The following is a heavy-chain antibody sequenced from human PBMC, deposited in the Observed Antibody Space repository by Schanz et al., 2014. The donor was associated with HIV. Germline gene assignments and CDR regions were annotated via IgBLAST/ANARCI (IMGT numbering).Heavy chain of an antibody. J-gene: IGHJ6*02. V-gene: IGHV3-7*01. CDR2: INEDGSEK. Sequence: EVQLVESGGGLVKPGGSLRLSCAASRFTFRSFGMHWVRQAPGKGLEWVANINEDGSEKYYVESVKGRFTISRDIAKNSLYLQMNSLRAEDTAVYFCARGEAITYYYHYYGMDVWGQGTTVTVSS. CDR1: RFTFRSFG. CDR3: ARGEAITYYYHYYGMDV. D-gene: IGHD1-20*01.